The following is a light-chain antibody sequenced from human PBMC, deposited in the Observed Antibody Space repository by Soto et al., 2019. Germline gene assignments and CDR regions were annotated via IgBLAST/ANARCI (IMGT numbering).Light chain of an antibody. Sequence: EIVLTQSPGTLSLSPGGRATLSCRASQSVSSNLAWYQQKPGQAPRLLIYGASTRATGIPARFSGSGSGTEFTLTISSLQSEDFAVYYCQQYNNWPPWTFGQGTKVDIK. CDR2: GAS. V-gene: IGKV3-15*01. CDR3: QQYNNWPPWT. J-gene: IGKJ1*01. CDR1: QSVSSN.